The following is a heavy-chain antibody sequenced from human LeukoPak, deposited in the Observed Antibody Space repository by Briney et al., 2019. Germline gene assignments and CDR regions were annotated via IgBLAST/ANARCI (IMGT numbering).Heavy chain of an antibody. D-gene: IGHD4-23*01. J-gene: IGHJ4*02. CDR3: ATELRWKDH. Sequence: GASVKVSCKASGYTFTSYDINWVRQASGQGLEWMGYMKPNSGNTGYAQKFQGRVTITRGTSIRTAYMELSSLTSEDTAVYYCATELRWKDHWGQGTLVTVSS. V-gene: IGHV1-8*01. CDR2: MKPNSGNT. CDR1: GYTFTSYD.